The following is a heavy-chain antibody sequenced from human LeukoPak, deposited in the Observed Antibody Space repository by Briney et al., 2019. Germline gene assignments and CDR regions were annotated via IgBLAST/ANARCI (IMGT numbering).Heavy chain of an antibody. Sequence: ASVKVSCKASGYTFTGYYMHWVRQAPGQGLDWMGRINPNSGGTNYAQKFQGRVTMTRDTSISTAYMELSRLRSDDTAVYYCARSTMTTVTTQEFDSWGQGTLVTVSS. J-gene: IGHJ4*02. CDR1: GYTFTGYY. V-gene: IGHV1-2*06. D-gene: IGHD4-17*01. CDR3: ARSTMTTVTTQEFDS. CDR2: INPNSGGT.